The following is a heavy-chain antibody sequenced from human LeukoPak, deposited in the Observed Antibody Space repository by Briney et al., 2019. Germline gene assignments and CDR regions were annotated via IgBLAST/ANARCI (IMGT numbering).Heavy chain of an antibody. D-gene: IGHD3-22*01. CDR1: GFTFSSYA. CDR2: LSGSGGTS. J-gene: IGHJ3*02. V-gene: IGHV3-23*01. CDR3: ATKYYYDSSSYYGSSFDI. Sequence: PGGSLRLSCAGSGFTFSSYAMTRVRQAPGKGLEWVSTLSGSGGTSYYADSVKGRFTISRDNSKNTLYLQMNSLRAEDTAVYYCATKYYYDSSSYYGSSFDIWGQGTMVTVSS.